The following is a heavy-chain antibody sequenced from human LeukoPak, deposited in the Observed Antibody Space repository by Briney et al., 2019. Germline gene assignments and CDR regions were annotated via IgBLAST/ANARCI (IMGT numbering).Heavy chain of an antibody. CDR2: IYYSGST. CDR1: GDSISSSSYC. D-gene: IGHD6-19*01. J-gene: IGHJ4*02. CDR3: ARQIFADSSGWPFDY. V-gene: IGHV4-39*01. Sequence: SETLSLTCTVSGDSISSSSYCWGWIRQPPGKGLEWIGSIYYSGSTYYNPSLKSRVTISVDTSKNQFSLKLSSETAADTAVYYCARQIFADSSGWPFDYWGQGTLVTVSS.